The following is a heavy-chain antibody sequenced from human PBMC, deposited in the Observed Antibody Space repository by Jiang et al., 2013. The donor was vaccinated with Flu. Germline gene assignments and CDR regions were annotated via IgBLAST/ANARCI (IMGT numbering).Heavy chain of an antibody. CDR3: ARGPFDFWSGYRAGGGAYWFDP. CDR2: INPSGGST. J-gene: IGHJ5*02. V-gene: IGHV1-46*03. Sequence: GQGLEWMGIINPSGGSTSYAQKFQGRVTMTRDTSTSTVYMELSSLRSENTAVYYCARGPFDFWSGYRAGGGAYWFDPWGQGTLVTVSS. D-gene: IGHD3-3*01.